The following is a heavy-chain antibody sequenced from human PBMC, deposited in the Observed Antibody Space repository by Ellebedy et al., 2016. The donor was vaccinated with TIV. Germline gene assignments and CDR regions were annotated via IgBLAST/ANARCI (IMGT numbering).Heavy chain of an antibody. J-gene: IGHJ4*02. Sequence: AASVKVSCKASGYTFTTYDINWVRQATGQGLEWMGWMCPKNGNTGNAQKFQGRITMTRDTSISTAYMELSSLRSEDTAVYYCARGGYTGYAEYWGQGTLITVSS. D-gene: IGHD5-12*01. V-gene: IGHV1-8*01. CDR1: GYTFTTYD. CDR3: ARGGYTGYAEY. CDR2: MCPKNGNT.